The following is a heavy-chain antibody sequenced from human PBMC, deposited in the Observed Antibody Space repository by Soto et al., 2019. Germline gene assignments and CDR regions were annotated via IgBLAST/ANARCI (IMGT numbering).Heavy chain of an antibody. D-gene: IGHD6-13*01. CDR1: GDSINNYY. V-gene: IGHV4-59*01. CDR2: IYYTGST. CDR3: AKYRRTEAEGFTLDY. J-gene: IGHJ4*02. Sequence: SDTLSLKSAVSGDSINNYYWSWIRQPRGKRLEWIGYIYYTGSTTYNPSLESRVTMSVDTSKNQFSLKLSSVNAADTAVYYCAKYRRTEAEGFTLDYWGRGNLVTVSS.